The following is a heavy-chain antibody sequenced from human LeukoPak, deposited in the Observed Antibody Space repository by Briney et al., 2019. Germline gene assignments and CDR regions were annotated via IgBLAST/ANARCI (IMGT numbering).Heavy chain of an antibody. CDR3: ARADWDTAMIDY. CDR1: GFTLSSYS. Sequence: GGSLRLSCAASGFTLSSYSMNWVRQAPGKGLEWVSSISSSSYIYYADSVKGRFTISRDNAKNSLYLQMNSLRAEDTAVYYCARADWDTAMIDYWGQGTLVTVSS. J-gene: IGHJ4*02. V-gene: IGHV3-21*01. CDR2: ISSSSYI. D-gene: IGHD5-18*01.